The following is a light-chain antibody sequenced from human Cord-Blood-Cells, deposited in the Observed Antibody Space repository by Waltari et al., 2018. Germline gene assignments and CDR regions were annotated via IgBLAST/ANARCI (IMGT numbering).Light chain of an antibody. Sequence: QSALTQPASLSGSPGQPITISCTGTSSDVGGYNYVSWYQHHPGKAPNLMIYDVSKRPSGVSNRFSGSKSGNTASLTISGLQAEDEADYYCSSYTSSSTVVFGGGTKLTVL. CDR2: DVS. J-gene: IGLJ2*01. CDR3: SSYTSSSTVV. CDR1: SSDVGGYNY. V-gene: IGLV2-14*03.